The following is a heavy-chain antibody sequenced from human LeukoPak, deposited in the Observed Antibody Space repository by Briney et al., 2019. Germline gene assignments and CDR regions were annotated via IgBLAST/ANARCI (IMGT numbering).Heavy chain of an antibody. V-gene: IGHV1-2*02. CDR3: AKQGQRTFDY. CDR1: GYTFTGYY. D-gene: IGHD1/OR15-1a*01. J-gene: IGHJ4*02. CDR2: INPNSGGT. Sequence: GASVKVCCKASGYTFTGYYMHWVGQAPGQGLEWMGWINPNSGGTNNAQKFQGSVTMTSDTSTSTAYMELSRLRSDDTAVYYCAKQGQRTFDYWGQGTLVTVSS.